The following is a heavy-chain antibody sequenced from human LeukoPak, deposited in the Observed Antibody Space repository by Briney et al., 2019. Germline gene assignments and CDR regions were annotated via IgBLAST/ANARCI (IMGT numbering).Heavy chain of an antibody. J-gene: IGHJ4*02. CDR1: GFTVSSNY. V-gene: IGHV3-53*01. Sequence: PGGSLRLSCAASGFTVSSNYMSWVRQAPGKGLEWVSVIYSGGSTYYADSVKGRFTISRDNSKNTLYLQMNSLRAEDTAVYYCARCTTPGVIDYWGQGTLVTVSS. D-gene: IGHD2-8*01. CDR3: ARCTTPGVIDY. CDR2: IYSGGST.